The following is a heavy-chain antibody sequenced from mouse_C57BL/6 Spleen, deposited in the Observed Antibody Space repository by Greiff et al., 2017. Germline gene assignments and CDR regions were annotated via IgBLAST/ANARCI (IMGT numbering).Heavy chain of an antibody. J-gene: IGHJ4*01. CDR2: ISGGGGNT. D-gene: IGHD2-2*01. CDR1: GFTFSSYT. CDR3: ARHRYYGYDDYAMDY. Sequence: EVKLVESGGGLVKPGGSLKLSCAASGFTFSSYTMSWVRQTPEKRLEWVATISGGGGNTYYPDSVKGRFTISRDNAKNTLYLQMSRMRSEDTALYYCARHRYYGYDDYAMDYWGQGTSVTVSS. V-gene: IGHV5-9*01.